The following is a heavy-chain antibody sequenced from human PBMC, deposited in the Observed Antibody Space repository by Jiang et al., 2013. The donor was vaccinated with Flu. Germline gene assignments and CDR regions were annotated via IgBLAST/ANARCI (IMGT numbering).Heavy chain of an antibody. V-gene: IGHV4-59*01. CDR2: IYYSGST. CDR1: GGSISSYY. Sequence: PGLVKPSETLSLTCTVSGGSISSYYWSWIRQPPGKGLEWIGYIYYSGSTNYNPSLKSRVTISVDTSKNQFSLKLSSVTAADTAVYYCARESDTAMVGISYFDLWGRGTLVTVSS. J-gene: IGHJ2*01. D-gene: IGHD5-18*01. CDR3: ARESDTAMVGISYFDL.